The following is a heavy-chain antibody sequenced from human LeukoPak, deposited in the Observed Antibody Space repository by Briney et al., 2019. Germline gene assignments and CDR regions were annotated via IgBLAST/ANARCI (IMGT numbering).Heavy chain of an antibody. D-gene: IGHD5-18*01. CDR3: AKGVDTAMVTTFDY. V-gene: IGHV3-9*01. CDR1: GFTFDDYA. J-gene: IGHJ4*02. CDR2: ISWNSGSI. Sequence: PGGSLRLSCAASGFTFDDYAMHWVRQAPGKGLEWVSGISWNSGSIGYADSVKGRFTISRDNAKNSLYLQMNSLRAEDTALYYCAKGVDTAMVTTFDYWDQGTLVTVSS.